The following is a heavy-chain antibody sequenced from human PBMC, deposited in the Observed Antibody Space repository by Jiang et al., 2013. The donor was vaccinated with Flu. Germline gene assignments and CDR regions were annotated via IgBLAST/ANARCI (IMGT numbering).Heavy chain of an antibody. J-gene: IGHJ4*02. Sequence: QSGSELKKPGASVQVSCKASGYAFTKFAIHWLRQAPGQRLEWMGWIDAGNDRTKYSDNFYGRVTITRDASASTSYMFLSWLTSGDTAVYYCARGRWVRTESDYYLDSWGQGTLVTVSS. CDR1: GYAFTKFA. D-gene: IGHD2-8*02. CDR3: ARGRWVRTESDYYLDS. V-gene: IGHV1-3*01. CDR2: IDAGNDRT.